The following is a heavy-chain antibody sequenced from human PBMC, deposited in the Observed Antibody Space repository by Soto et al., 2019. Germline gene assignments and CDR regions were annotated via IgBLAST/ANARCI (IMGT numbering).Heavy chain of an antibody. Sequence: PGGSLRLSCAASGFTFSSYGMHWVRQAPCKGLEWVAVISYDGSNKYYADSVKGRFTISRDNSKNTLYLQMNSLRAEDTAVYYCAKEGLVDTTVTNNYYYYYMDVWGKGTTVTVSS. J-gene: IGHJ6*03. D-gene: IGHD4-17*01. V-gene: IGHV3-30*18. CDR2: ISYDGSNK. CDR3: AKEGLVDTTVTNNYYYYYMDV. CDR1: GFTFSSYG.